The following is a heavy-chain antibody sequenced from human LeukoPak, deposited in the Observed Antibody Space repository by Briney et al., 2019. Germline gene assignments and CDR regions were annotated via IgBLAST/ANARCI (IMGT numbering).Heavy chain of an antibody. CDR3: ARSLTYYFGSGNFDY. V-gene: IGHV3-74*01. D-gene: IGHD3-10*01. CDR2: INSDGSST. Sequence: PGGSLRLSCAASGFTFDDYGMSWVRQAPGKGLEWVSRINSDGSSTNYADSVKGRFTISRDNAKNTLYLHMNSLRAEDTAMYYCARSLTYYFGSGNFDYWGQGTLVTVSS. J-gene: IGHJ4*02. CDR1: GFTFDDYG.